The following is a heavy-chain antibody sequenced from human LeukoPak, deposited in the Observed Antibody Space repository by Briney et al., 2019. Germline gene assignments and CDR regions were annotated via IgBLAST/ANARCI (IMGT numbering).Heavy chain of an antibody. CDR3: AREYGDNHWYFDL. CDR2: IYSSGST. J-gene: IGHJ2*01. V-gene: IGHV4-4*08. Sequence: QASETLSLTCSVSGGSISNYFWTWIRQPPGKGLEWIGYIYSSGSTYYNPSRKSRVTISVDTSKNRFSLKLSTVTAADTAVYYCAREYGDNHWYFDLWGRGTLVTVSS. D-gene: IGHD4-23*01. CDR1: GGSISNYF.